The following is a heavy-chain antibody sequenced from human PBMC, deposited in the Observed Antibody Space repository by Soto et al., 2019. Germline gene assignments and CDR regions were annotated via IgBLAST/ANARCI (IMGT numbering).Heavy chain of an antibody. CDR2: ISYDGSNK. V-gene: IGHV3-30-3*01. D-gene: IGHD6-19*01. J-gene: IGHJ3*02. CDR1: GFTFSSYA. Sequence: QVQLVESGGGVVQPGRSLRLSCAASGFTFSSYAMHWVRQAPGKGLEWVAVISYDGSNKYYADSVKGRFTISRDNSKNTLYLQMNSLRPEDTAVYYCARDRAVAGTGDDAFDIWGQGTMVTVSS. CDR3: ARDRAVAGTGDDAFDI.